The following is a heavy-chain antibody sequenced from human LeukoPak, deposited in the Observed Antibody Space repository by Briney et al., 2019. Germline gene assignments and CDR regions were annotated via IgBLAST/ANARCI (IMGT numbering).Heavy chain of an antibody. J-gene: IGHJ4*02. CDR3: ARWEYCSSTSCYDESETFDY. D-gene: IGHD2-2*01. Sequence: RASVKVSCKASGYTFTSYGISWVRQAPGQGLEWMGWISAYNGNTNYAHKYQGRVTMTTDTSTSTAYLELRSLRSDDTAVYHCARWEYCSSTSCYDESETFDYWGQGTLVTVSS. V-gene: IGHV1-18*01. CDR2: ISAYNGNT. CDR1: GYTFTSYG.